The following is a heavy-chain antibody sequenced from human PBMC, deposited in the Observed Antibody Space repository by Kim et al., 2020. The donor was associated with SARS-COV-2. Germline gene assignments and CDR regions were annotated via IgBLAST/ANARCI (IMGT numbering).Heavy chain of an antibody. J-gene: IGHJ4*02. CDR3: ARDTVSESGMPANY. D-gene: IGHD3-10*01. Sequence: YAASVKGRFTIAEDKSKNTMYLQMNSLRAKDTAVYYWARDTVSESGMPANYWSQGTLVTVSS. V-gene: IGHV3-30*03.